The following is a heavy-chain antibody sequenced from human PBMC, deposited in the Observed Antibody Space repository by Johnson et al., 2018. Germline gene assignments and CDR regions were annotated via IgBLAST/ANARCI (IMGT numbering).Heavy chain of an antibody. D-gene: IGHD3-9*01. Sequence: QVQLQESGPGLVKPSETLSLTCSVSGGSISGYYWSWVRQPPGKGLEWIGYSGSTDYNPSLKSRITISVDRSKSQFSLKLRSVTAADTAVSYCAGSPTDVLTGYYYMDVWGKVTTVIVSS. CDR1: GGSISGYY. V-gene: IGHV4-59*01. CDR3: AGSPTDVLTGYYYMDV. J-gene: IGHJ6*03. CDR2: YSGST.